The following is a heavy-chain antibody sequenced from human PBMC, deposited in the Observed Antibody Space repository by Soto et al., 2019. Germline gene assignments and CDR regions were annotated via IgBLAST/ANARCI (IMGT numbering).Heavy chain of an antibody. J-gene: IGHJ5*02. Sequence: VQLLESGGGSVQPGGSLRLSCAASGFTFSSYAMHWVRQAPGKGLEWVAVISYDGSNKYYADSVKGRFTISRDNSKNTLYLQMNSLRAEDTAVYYCARAKSIAVYSWNFDPWGQGTLVTVSS. V-gene: IGHV3-30-3*01. D-gene: IGHD6-6*01. CDR2: ISYDGSNK. CDR3: ARAKSIAVYSWNFDP. CDR1: GFTFSSYA.